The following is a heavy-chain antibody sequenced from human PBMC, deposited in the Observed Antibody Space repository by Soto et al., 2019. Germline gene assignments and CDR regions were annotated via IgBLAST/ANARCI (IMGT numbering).Heavy chain of an antibody. CDR1: GYTFNSYP. J-gene: IGHJ6*02. V-gene: IGHV1-69*01. CDR2: IVPIFGRP. D-gene: IGHD1-1*01. Sequence: QMQLAQSGAEVKRPGSSVKVSCKASGYTFNSYPLNWVRQAPGQGLEWIGGIVPIFGRPHYSELLLGRVVIPADESSDTVFVELTTPTLADTATYYCAFLPIRHGQYYNILDVDVWGQATTISVSS. CDR3: AFLPIRHGQYYNILDVDV.